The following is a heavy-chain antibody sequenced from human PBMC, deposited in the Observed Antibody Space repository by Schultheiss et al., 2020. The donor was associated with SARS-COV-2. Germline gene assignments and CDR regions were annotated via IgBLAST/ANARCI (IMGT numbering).Heavy chain of an antibody. CDR1: GFTFSSYG. Sequence: GESLKISCAASGFTFSSYGMSWVRQAPGKGLEWVSAISGSGGSTYYADSVKGRFTITRDNSKNTLYLQMNSLRAEDTAVYYCAVLTHGNAFDIWGQGTMVTVSS. CDR3: AVLTHGNAFDI. J-gene: IGHJ3*02. CDR2: ISGSGGST. V-gene: IGHV3-23*01.